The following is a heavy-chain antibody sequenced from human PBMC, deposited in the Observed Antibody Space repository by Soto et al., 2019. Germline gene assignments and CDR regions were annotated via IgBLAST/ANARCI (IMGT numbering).Heavy chain of an antibody. CDR3: ARRPGAVTLDY. CDR2: VYYNGNT. CDR1: GGSITTNSFY. Sequence: QLQLQESGPGLVKPSETLSLTCTVSGGSITTNSFYWGWIRQPPGKGLEWIGKVYYNGNTYYSPSLKSRVTITLDASKNQFSLKLNSVTAADTAVYYCARRPGAVTLDYWGQGVLVTVSS. V-gene: IGHV4-39*01. D-gene: IGHD6-19*01. J-gene: IGHJ4*02.